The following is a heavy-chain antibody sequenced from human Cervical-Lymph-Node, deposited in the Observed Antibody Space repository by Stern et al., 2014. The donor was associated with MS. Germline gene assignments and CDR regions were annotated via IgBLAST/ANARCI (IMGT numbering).Heavy chain of an antibody. V-gene: IGHV4-39*01. CDR3: ARHDQFLGGMDV. D-gene: IGHD3-3*01. CDR1: GASVSSGSYY. CDR2: VYYTGTP. Sequence: QVQLQESGPGLVKPSETLSLTCTVSGASVSSGSYYWGWIRQSPGKRLEWIGYVYYTGTPYSNPSLRSRVTISIDNSNNHFFLNLPSVTATDTAVYYCARHDQFLGGMDVWGQGTTVTVSS. J-gene: IGHJ6*02.